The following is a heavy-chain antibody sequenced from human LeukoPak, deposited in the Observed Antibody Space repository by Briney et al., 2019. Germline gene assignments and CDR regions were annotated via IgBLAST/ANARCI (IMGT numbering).Heavy chain of an antibody. J-gene: IGHJ3*01. D-gene: IGHD3-22*01. V-gene: IGHV3-7*01. Sequence: GGSLRLSCAASGFTFSSYWMSWVRQAPGKGLEWVANIKQDGSEKYYVDSVKGRFTISRDNAKNSLYLQMNSLRAEDTAVYYCARDQYYDSSGILGVWGQGTMVTVSS. CDR3: ARDQYYDSSGILGV. CDR1: GFTFSSYW. CDR2: IKQDGSEK.